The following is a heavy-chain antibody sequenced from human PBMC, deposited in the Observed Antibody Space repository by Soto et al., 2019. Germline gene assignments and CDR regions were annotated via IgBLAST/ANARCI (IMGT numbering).Heavy chain of an antibody. CDR1: GHSFTSYW. V-gene: IGHV5-10-1*01. CDR2: IDPSDSYT. D-gene: IGHD6-13*01. Sequence: GESLKISCKGSGHSFTSYWISWVRQMPGKGLEWMGRIDPSDSYTNYSPSFQGHVTISADKSISTAYLQWSSLKASDTAVYYCARPSGYSSSTNWFDPWGQGTLVTVSS. J-gene: IGHJ5*02. CDR3: ARPSGYSSSTNWFDP.